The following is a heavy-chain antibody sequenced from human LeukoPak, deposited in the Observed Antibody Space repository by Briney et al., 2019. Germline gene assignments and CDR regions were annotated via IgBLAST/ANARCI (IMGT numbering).Heavy chain of an antibody. CDR2: FDPEDGET. D-gene: IGHD1-26*01. CDR3: ATGYSGSYLDFDY. J-gene: IGHJ4*02. V-gene: IGHV1-24*01. Sequence: ASVKVSCKVSGYTLTELSMHWVRQAPGKGLEWMGGFDPEDGETIYAQKFQGRVTMTEDTSTDTAYMELGSLRSEDTAVYYCATGYSGSYLDFDYWGQGTLVTVSS. CDR1: GYTLTELS.